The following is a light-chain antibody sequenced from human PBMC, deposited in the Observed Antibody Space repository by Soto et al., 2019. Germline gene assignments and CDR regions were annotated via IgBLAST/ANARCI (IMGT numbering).Light chain of an antibody. CDR3: QLRGDWYT. V-gene: IGKV3-11*01. CDR1: QNVGSS. CDR2: DAS. J-gene: IGKJ2*01. Sequence: EIVLTQSPATLSLSPGERATLSCRASQNVGSSLAWYQQKPAQAPRLLIYDASSRATGLPARFSGSGSGTDFTLTIISLEPEDFAVYYCQLRGDWYTFGQGTKLEIK.